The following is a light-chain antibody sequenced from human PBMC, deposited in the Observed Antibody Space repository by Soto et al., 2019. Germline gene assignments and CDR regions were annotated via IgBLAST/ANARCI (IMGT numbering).Light chain of an antibody. V-gene: IGKV1-5*03. Sequence: DIQMTQSPSTLSASVGDRVTITCRASQSISSWLAWYQQKPGKAPKLLIYKASSLESGVPARFSGSGSGTAFTHTISSLQPDDFTTYYCQQYSTFGQGNKVEIK. CDR1: QSISSW. J-gene: IGKJ1*01. CDR2: KAS. CDR3: QQYST.